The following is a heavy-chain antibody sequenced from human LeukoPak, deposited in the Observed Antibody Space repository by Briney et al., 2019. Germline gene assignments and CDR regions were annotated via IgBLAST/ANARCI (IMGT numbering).Heavy chain of an antibody. D-gene: IGHD4-17*01. CDR3: APIYGDYSDFDH. CDR2: ITHDGRI. CDR1: GASLSNYY. V-gene: IGHV4-34*01. J-gene: IGHJ4*02. Sequence: SETLSLTCAVYGASLSNYYWSWIRQPPGKGLEWIGEITHDGRINYSPSLRGRVTISEDTSKSQFSLKLRSVTAADTAVYYCAPIYGDYSDFDHGGQGTLVTVSS.